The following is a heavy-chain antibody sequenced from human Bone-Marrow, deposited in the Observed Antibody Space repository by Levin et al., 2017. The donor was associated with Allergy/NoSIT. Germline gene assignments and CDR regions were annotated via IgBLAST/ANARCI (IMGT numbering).Heavy chain of an antibody. V-gene: IGHV4-34*01. J-gene: IGHJ1*01. CDR2: INHSGIT. Sequence: SQTLSLTCAVYGGSFSDSYWSWVRQTPGKGLEWIAEINHSGITNYNPSLKSRVTISVDTSKNQFSLKLSSVTAADTAVYYCAKGLTGVSSSWLFEHWGQGALVSVSS. CDR1: GGSFSDSY. CDR3: AKGLTGVSSSWLFEH. D-gene: IGHD6-13*01.